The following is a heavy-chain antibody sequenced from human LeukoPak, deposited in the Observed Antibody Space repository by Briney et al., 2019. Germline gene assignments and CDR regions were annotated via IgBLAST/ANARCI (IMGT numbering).Heavy chain of an antibody. D-gene: IGHD5-18*01. Sequence: GGSLRLSCEASGFTFTNYWMSWVRQAPGKGLEWVSVIYGGGSTYYADSVKGRFTISRDNSKNTVYLQMNSLRAEDTAVYYCARGYSYGRVDFWGQGTLVTVSS. CDR1: GFTFTNYW. J-gene: IGHJ4*02. V-gene: IGHV3-53*01. CDR3: ARGYSYGRVDF. CDR2: IYGGGST.